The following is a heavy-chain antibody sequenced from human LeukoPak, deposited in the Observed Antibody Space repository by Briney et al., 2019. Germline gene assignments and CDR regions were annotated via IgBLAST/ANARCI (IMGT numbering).Heavy chain of an antibody. CDR3: ARAPWKKTTYVGYDY. CDR1: GFTVSSNY. Sequence: GGSLRLSCAASGFTVSSNYMSWVRQAPGKGLEWVSVIYSGGSTYYADSVKGRFTISRDNSKNTLYLQMNSLRAEDTAVYYCARAPWKKTTYVGYDYWGQGTLVTVSS. CDR2: IYSGGST. J-gene: IGHJ4*02. V-gene: IGHV3-53*01. D-gene: IGHD2/OR15-2a*01.